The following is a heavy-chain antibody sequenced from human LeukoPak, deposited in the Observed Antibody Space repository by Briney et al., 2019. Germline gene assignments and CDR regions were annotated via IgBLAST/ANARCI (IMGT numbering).Heavy chain of an antibody. J-gene: IGHJ5*02. CDR3: AKLFYIVVVPAAISA. CDR1: GFTFDDYA. V-gene: IGHV3-9*01. D-gene: IGHD2-2*02. Sequence: GRSLRLSCAASGFTFDDYAMHWVRQAPGKGLEWVSGISWNSGSIGYADSVKGRFTISRDNAKNSLYLQMNSLRAEDTAVYYCAKLFYIVVVPAAISAWGQGTLVTVSS. CDR2: ISWNSGSI.